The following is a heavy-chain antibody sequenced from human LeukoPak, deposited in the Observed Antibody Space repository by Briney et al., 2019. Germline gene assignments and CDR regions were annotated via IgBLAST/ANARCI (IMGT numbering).Heavy chain of an antibody. CDR1: GYTFTSCG. Sequence: ASVKVSCKASGYTFTSCGISWVRQAPGQGLEWMGWISAYNGNTNYAQKLQGRVTMTTDTSTSTAYMELRSLRSDDTAVYYCARGKILAAADEYYFDYWGQGTLVTVSS. J-gene: IGHJ4*02. V-gene: IGHV1-18*01. D-gene: IGHD6-13*01. CDR3: ARGKILAAADEYYFDY. CDR2: ISAYNGNT.